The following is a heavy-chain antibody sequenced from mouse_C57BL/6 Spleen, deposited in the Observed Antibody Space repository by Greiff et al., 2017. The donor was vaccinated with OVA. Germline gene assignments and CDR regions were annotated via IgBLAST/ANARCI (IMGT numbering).Heavy chain of an antibody. V-gene: IGHV1-54*01. Sequence: VQLKESGAELVRPGTSVKVSCKASGYAFTNYLIEWVKQRPGQGLEWIGVINPGSGGTNYNEKFKGKATLTADKSSSTAYMQLSSLTSEDSAVYFCARCGYAMDYWGQGTSVTVSS. CDR2: INPGSGGT. CDR1: GYAFTNYL. D-gene: IGHD1-1*02. CDR3: ARCGYAMDY. J-gene: IGHJ4*01.